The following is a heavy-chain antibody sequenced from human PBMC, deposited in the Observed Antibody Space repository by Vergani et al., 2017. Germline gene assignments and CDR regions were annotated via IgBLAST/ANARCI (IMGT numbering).Heavy chain of an antibody. CDR2: ISGSGGST. CDR1: GFTFSSYA. V-gene: IGHV3-23*01. D-gene: IGHD6-19*01. CDR3: AKVPLAVAGTYYFDY. Sequence: EVQLLESGGGLVQPGGSLRLSCAASGFTFSSYAMSWVRQAPGKGLEWVSAISGSGGSTYYADSVKGRVTISRDNSKNTRYLQMNSLRAEDTAVYYCAKVPLAVAGTYYFDYWGQGTLVTVSS. J-gene: IGHJ4*02.